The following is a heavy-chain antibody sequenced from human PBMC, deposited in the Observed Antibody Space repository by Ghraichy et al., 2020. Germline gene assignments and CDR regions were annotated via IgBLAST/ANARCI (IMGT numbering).Heavy chain of an antibody. CDR2: IKQDGSEK. D-gene: IGHD1-26*01. CDR3: ARLPSDEWELMDY. CDR1: GFTFSSYW. V-gene: IGHV3-7*03. Sequence: GESRNISCAASGFTFSSYWMSWVRQAPGKGLEWVANIKQDGSEKYYVDSVKGRFTISRDNAKNSLYLQMNSLRAEDTAVYYCARLPSDEWELMDYWGQGTLVTVSS. J-gene: IGHJ4*02.